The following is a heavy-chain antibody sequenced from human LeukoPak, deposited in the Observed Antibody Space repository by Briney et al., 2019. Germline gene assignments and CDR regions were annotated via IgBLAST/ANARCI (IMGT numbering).Heavy chain of an antibody. CDR1: GYTFTSYD. CDR3: ARGRGGGLLYFDY. Sequence: GASVKVSCKASGYTFTSYDINWVRQATGQGLEWMGWMNPNSGNTNYAQKLQGRVTMTTDTSTNTAYMELRSLRSDDTAVYYCARGRGGGLLYFDYWGQGTLVTVSS. CDR2: MNPNSGNT. J-gene: IGHJ4*02. V-gene: IGHV1-8*01. D-gene: IGHD3-16*01.